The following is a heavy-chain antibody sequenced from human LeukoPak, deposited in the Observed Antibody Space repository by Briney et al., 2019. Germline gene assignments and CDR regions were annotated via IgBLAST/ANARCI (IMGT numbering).Heavy chain of an antibody. CDR2: ISSTGDTK. D-gene: IGHD6-6*01. J-gene: IGHJ4*02. Sequence: GGSLRLSCAASGFTFSIYSMNWVRQAPGKGLEWVSFISSTGDTKYYADSVKGRFTISRDNAKNSLYLQMDRLRVEDTAMYYCAREPTRGAGRRSAGYWGQGTLVTVSS. V-gene: IGHV3-48*01. CDR1: GFTFSIYS. CDR3: AREPTRGAGRRSAGY.